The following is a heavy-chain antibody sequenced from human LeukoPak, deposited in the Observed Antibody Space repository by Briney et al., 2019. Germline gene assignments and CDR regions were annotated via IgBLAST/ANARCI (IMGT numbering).Heavy chain of an antibody. Sequence: PGGSLRLSCAASGLTFSSYGMTWVRQAPGKGLDWVSAIRGSDGSTYYADSVKGRFTISRDNSKNTLYLQMNSLRVEDTAVYYCAKNPRYCSGGSCYSGDYWGQGTLVTVSS. CDR1: GLTFSSYG. J-gene: IGHJ4*02. CDR3: AKNPRYCSGGSCYSGDY. CDR2: IRGSDGST. V-gene: IGHV3-23*01. D-gene: IGHD2-15*01.